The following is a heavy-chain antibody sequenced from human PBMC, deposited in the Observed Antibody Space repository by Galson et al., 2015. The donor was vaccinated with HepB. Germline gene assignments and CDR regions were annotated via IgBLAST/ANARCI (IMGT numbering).Heavy chain of an antibody. J-gene: IGHJ4*02. D-gene: IGHD5-12*01. CDR1: GFTFSSYG. Sequence: SLRLSCAASGFTFSSYGMHWVRQAPGKGLEWVAVIWYDGSNKYYADSVKGRFTISRDNSKNTLYLQMNSLRAEDTAVYYCARDLKGYSGYDWEVGYWGQGTLVTVSS. CDR3: ARDLKGYSGYDWEVGY. V-gene: IGHV3-33*08. CDR2: IWYDGSNK.